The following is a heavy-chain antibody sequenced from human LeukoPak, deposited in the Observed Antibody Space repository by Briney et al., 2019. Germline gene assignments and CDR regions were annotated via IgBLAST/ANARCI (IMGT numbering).Heavy chain of an antibody. CDR1: GGSVSSGSYS. Sequence: SETLSLTCAVSGGSVSSGSYSWNWIRRPPGKSLEWIGYIYHTGNTFYNPSLKSRVTISVDRSKNQFSLRLTSVTAADTAVYYCARGFFVRENPGSWFDPWGQGTLVTVSP. CDR3: ARGFFVRENPGSWFDP. D-gene: IGHD3-10*02. CDR2: IYHTGNT. V-gene: IGHV4-30-2*01. J-gene: IGHJ5*02.